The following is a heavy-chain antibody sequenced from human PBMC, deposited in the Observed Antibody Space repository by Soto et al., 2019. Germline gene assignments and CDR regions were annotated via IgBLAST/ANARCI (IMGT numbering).Heavy chain of an antibody. CDR2: IYHSGNT. V-gene: IGHV4-4*02. CDR1: GGSISSSNW. CDR3: ARGMEKGYYYRAPFDY. Sequence: QVQLQESGPGLVKPSETLSLTCAVSGGSISSSNWWSWVRQPPGKGLEWIGEIYHSGNTNYNSSPQSRVTRSVDKSKTEFSLKLTSVTAADTAIYYGARGMEKGYYYRAPFDYWGQGALVTVSS. D-gene: IGHD3-22*01. J-gene: IGHJ4*02.